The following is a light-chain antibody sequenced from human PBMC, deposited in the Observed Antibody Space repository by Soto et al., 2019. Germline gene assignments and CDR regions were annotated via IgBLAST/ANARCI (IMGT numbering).Light chain of an antibody. CDR2: GAS. Sequence: EIVLTQSPGTLSLSPGERATLSCRASQSVSSSYLAWYQQKPGQAPRLLIYGASSRATGIPDRFSGSGSGTDFTLTISRLEPEDFAVYYFQQYGSSPDTFGPGNKVDIK. CDR3: QQYGSSPDT. CDR1: QSVSSSY. V-gene: IGKV3-20*01. J-gene: IGKJ3*01.